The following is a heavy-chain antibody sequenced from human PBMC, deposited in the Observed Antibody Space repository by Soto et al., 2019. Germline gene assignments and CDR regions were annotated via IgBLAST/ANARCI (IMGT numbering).Heavy chain of an antibody. V-gene: IGHV1-24*01. Sequence: ASVKVSCKVSGYTLTELSMHWVRQAPGKGLEWMGTFDPADGETIYAQKFQGRVTMTEDTSTDTAYMELSSLRSEDTAVYYCATSGYCSSTSCYRTSIGYYYYGMDVWGQGTTVTVSS. D-gene: IGHD2-2*01. CDR1: GYTLTELS. CDR3: ATSGYCSSTSCYRTSIGYYYYGMDV. J-gene: IGHJ6*02. CDR2: FDPADGET.